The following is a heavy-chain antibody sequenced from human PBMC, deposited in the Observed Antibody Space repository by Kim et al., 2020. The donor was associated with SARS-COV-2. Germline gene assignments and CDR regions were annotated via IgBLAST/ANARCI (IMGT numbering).Heavy chain of an antibody. CDR1: GIPFDDAV. CDR3: AKTEDASWYIDF. V-gene: IGHV3-20*04. Sequence: GGSLRLSCATSGIPFDDAVMAWVRQAPGRGLEWVADITWNGGTIRYADSVRGRFSVSRDNAKNFLYLEINSLRPEDTALYYCAKTEDASWYIDFWGRGTRVTVSS. CDR2: ITWNGGTI. J-gene: IGHJ2*01.